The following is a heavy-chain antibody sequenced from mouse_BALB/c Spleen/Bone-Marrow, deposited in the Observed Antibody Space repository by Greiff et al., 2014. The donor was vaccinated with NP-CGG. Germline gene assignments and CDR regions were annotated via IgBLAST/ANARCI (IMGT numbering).Heavy chain of an antibody. CDR2: IAPGSGST. V-gene: IGHV1S41*01. CDR3: ARESYYYENYAMDY. Sequence: DLVKPGASVKLSCKASGYTFTSYWINWIKQRPGQGLEWIGRIAPGSGSTYYNEMFKGKATLTVDTSSSTAYIQLSSLSSEDSAVYFCARESYYYENYAMDYWGQGTSVPVSS. D-gene: IGHD1-1*01. CDR1: GYTFTSYW. J-gene: IGHJ4*01.